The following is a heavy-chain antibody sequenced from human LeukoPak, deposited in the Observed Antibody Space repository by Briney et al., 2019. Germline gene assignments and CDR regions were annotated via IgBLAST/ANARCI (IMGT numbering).Heavy chain of an antibody. J-gene: IGHJ4*02. CDR2: IYYSGST. D-gene: IGHD3-22*01. CDR3: AGYYDSSGYFPLVY. CDR1: GVSISSGGYY. V-gene: IGHV4-31*11. Sequence: PSETLSLTCAVSGVSISSGGYYWSWIRQHPGKGLEWIGYIYYSGSTYYNPSLKSRVTISVDTSKNQFSLKLSSVTAADTAVYYCAGYYDSSGYFPLVYWGQGTLVTVSS.